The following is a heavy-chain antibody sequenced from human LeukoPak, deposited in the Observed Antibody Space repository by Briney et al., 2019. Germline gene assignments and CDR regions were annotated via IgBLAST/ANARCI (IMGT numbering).Heavy chain of an antibody. CDR3: ARALSGCVLCFDY. CDR2: RSSDSGNT. V-gene: IGHV1-8*01. J-gene: IGHJ4*02. D-gene: IGHD6-19*01. CDR1: VYTFTGYD. Sequence: ASVKVSCKASVYTFTGYDINWVRQATGQGLEWLGWRSSDSGNTGYAQKFQGRVTMTRNTSISTAYMELSSLTSEDTAVYYCARALSGCVLCFDYWGQGTVVTVSS.